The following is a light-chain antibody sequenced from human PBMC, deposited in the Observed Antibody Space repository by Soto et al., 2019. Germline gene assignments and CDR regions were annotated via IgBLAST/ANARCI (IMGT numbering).Light chain of an antibody. CDR1: QGIRTY. CDR3: LQSNSYPWT. Sequence: DIQMTQSPSAMSASVGDRVTITCRASQGIRTYLAWFQQKTGKVPKRLIFSASSVQSGVPSRFSGSGSGTEFTLTISSLQPEDVATFYCLQSNSYPWTFGQGTKGQI. J-gene: IGKJ1*01. V-gene: IGKV1-17*03. CDR2: SAS.